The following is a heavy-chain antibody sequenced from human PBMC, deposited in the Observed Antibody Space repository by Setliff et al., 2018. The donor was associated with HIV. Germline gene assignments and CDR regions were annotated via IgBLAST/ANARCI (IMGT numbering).Heavy chain of an antibody. CDR2: IIPVFGTT. V-gene: IGHV1-69*13. Sequence: SVKVSCKASGFTLTNSAVQWVRQARGQRLEWIGWIIPVFGTTNYALKFQGRVTITADASTGTAYMELSSLRSEDTAVYYCARARDNGDYYYYYYMDVWGKGTTVTVSS. J-gene: IGHJ6*03. CDR1: GFTLTNSA. D-gene: IGHD2-8*01. CDR3: ARARDNGDYYYYYYMDV.